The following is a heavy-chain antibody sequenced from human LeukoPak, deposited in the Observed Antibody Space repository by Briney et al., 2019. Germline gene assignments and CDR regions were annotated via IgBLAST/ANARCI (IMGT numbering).Heavy chain of an antibody. CDR1: GFTFDDYA. J-gene: IGHJ4*02. D-gene: IGHD2-21*02. CDR2: ISWNSGSI. V-gene: IGHV3-9*01. CDR3: AKPGVSCGGDCYPEFDY. Sequence: PGGSLRLSCAASGFTFDDYAMHWVRQAPGKGLEWVSGISWNSGSIGYADSVKGRFTIPRDNAKNSLYLQMNSLRAEDTALYYCAKPGVSCGGDCYPEFDYWGQGTLVTVSS.